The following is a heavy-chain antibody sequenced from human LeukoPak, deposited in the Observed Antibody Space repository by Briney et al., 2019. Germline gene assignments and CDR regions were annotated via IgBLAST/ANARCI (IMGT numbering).Heavy chain of an antibody. CDR2: IYPGDFDT. D-gene: IGHD3-10*01. V-gene: IGHV5-51*01. Sequence: GESLKISCKGSGYSFNSYWIAWVRQMPGKGLEWMGIIYPGDFDTGYSPSFQGHVTISVDKSISTAYLQWSSLKASDTAMYSCAVPMVRGVYGKSYFDYWGQGTLVTVSS. J-gene: IGHJ4*02. CDR3: AVPMVRGVYGKSYFDY. CDR1: GYSFNSYW.